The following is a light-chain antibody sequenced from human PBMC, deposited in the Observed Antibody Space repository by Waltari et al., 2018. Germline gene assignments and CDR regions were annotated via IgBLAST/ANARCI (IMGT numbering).Light chain of an antibody. V-gene: IGKV3-15*01. J-gene: IGKJ5*01. Sequence: IGVTQSRATMSMSPGERAHLSCRASQSVSSNLAWYQQKPGQAPRLLIYGASTRSTGIPARFSGSGSGTEFTLTISSLQSEDFAVYYCQQYNNWPITFGQGTRLEIK. CDR1: QSVSSN. CDR2: GAS. CDR3: QQYNNWPIT.